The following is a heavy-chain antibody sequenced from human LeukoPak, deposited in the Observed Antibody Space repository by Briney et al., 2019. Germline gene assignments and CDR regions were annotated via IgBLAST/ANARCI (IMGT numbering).Heavy chain of an antibody. D-gene: IGHD2-21*01. CDR1: GFTFSSYA. V-gene: IGHV3-21*01. CDR3: ARDVASYYYMDV. Sequence: GGSLRLSCAASGFTFSSYAMSWVRQAPGKGLEWVSSIGSSTSYIYYADSVKGRFTISRDDAKNSLYLQMNSLRAEDTAVYYCARDVASYYYMDVWGKGTTVTVSS. J-gene: IGHJ6*03. CDR2: IGSSTSYI.